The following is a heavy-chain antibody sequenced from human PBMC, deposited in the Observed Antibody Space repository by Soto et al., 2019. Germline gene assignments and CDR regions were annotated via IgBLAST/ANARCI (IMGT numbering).Heavy chain of an antibody. CDR3: ARTPIFGVVIIGQKSGLFDP. Sequence: PGESLKISFKGSGYSFTSYWISWVRQMPGKDLEWMGRIDPSDSYTNYSPSFQGHVTIPADKSISTAYLQWSSLKASDTAMYYCARTPIFGVVIIGQKSGLFDPWGQGXLVTVYS. CDR2: IDPSDSYT. J-gene: IGHJ5*02. CDR1: GYSFTSYW. V-gene: IGHV5-10-1*01. D-gene: IGHD3-3*01.